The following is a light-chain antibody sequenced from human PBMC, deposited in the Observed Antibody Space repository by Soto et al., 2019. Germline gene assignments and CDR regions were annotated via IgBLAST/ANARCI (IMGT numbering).Light chain of an antibody. J-gene: IGKJ1*01. CDR2: DAS. V-gene: IGKV1-5*01. CDR3: QQYHSYPWT. CDR1: QSISSW. Sequence: DIQMTQSPSTLSASVGDRVTITCRASQSISSWLAWYQQKPGKAPKLLIYDASSLESGVPSRFSGSGSGTEFTLTISSLQPDDFATYYGQQYHSYPWTFGQGTKVEIK.